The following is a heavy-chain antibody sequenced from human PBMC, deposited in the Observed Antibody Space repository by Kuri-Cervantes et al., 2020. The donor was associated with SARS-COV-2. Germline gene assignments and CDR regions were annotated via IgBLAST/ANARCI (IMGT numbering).Heavy chain of an antibody. CDR2: INSDGSST. CDR1: GFTFSSYW. V-gene: IGHV3-74*01. D-gene: IGHD2-2*01. CDR3: ARDPIRGYCSSTSCLPRGVWFDP. Sequence: GESLKISCAASGFTFSSYWMHWVRQAPGKRLVWVSRINSDGSSTSYADSVKGRFTISRDNAKNTLYLQMNSLRAEDTAVYYCARDPIRGYCSSTSCLPRGVWFDPWGQGTLVTVSS. J-gene: IGHJ5*02.